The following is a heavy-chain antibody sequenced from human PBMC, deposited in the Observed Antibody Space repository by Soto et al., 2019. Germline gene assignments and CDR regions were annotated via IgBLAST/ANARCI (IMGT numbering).Heavy chain of an antibody. CDR2: IYYSGST. CDR1: GGSISSGDYY. CDR3: ARAGVVVVAASPYYYYGMDV. J-gene: IGHJ6*02. V-gene: IGHV4-30-4*01. Sequence: SETLSLTCTVSGGSISSGDYYWSWIRQPPGKGLEWIGYIYYSGSTYYNPSLKSRVTISVDTSKNQFSLKLSSVTAADTAVYYCARAGVVVVAASPYYYYGMDVWGQGTTVTVSS. D-gene: IGHD2-15*01.